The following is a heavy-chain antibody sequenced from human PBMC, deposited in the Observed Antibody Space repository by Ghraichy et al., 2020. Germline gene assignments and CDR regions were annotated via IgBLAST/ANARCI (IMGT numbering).Heavy chain of an antibody. D-gene: IGHD6-13*01. CDR1: GFTISSYA. CDR2: ISGSGGST. V-gene: IGHV3-23*01. J-gene: IGHJ4*02. CDR3: AKDLPAAVYFDY. Sequence: GGSRRLSCAASGFTISSYAMNWVRQAPGKGLEWVSSISGSGGSTYYADSVKGRFTISRDNSKNTLYLQMNSLRAKDTAVYYCAKDLPAAVYFDYWGQGTLVTVSS.